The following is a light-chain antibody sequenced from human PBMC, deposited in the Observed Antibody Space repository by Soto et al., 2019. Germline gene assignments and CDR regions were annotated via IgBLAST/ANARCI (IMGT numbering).Light chain of an antibody. CDR1: QSINGW. CDR2: KAS. Sequence: DILLTPSASISSKSVGDRVTITCRASQSINGWLAWYQQKPGQAPNLLIYKASTLESGVPSRFSGSGSGTDFTLTISCLQSEDFATYDCQQLYTSPWTFGQGTKV. CDR3: QQLYTSPWT. V-gene: IGKV1-5*03. J-gene: IGKJ1*01.